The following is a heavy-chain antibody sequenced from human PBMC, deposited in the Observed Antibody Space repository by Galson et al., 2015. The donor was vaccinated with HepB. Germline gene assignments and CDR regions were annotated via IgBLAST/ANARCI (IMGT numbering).Heavy chain of an antibody. CDR2: IIPILGIA. V-gene: IGHV1-69*04. J-gene: IGHJ4*02. Sequence: SVKVSCKASGGTFSSYAISWVRQAPGQGLEWMGRIIPILGIANYAQKFQGRVTIIADKSTSTAYMELSSLRSEDTAVYYCARGQWELTSSFDSWGQGTLVTLSS. CDR3: ARGQWELTSSFDS. CDR1: GGTFSSYA. D-gene: IGHD1-26*01.